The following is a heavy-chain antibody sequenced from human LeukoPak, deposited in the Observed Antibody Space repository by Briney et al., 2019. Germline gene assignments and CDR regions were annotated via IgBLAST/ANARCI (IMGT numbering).Heavy chain of an antibody. CDR3: ARDTGMATSFGY. J-gene: IGHJ4*02. D-gene: IGHD5-24*01. CDR1: GFTFSSYE. V-gene: IGHV3-48*03. Sequence: PGGSLRLSCAASGFTFSSYEMNWVRQAPGKGLEWVSYISSSGSTIYHADSVKGRFTISRDNAKNSLYLQMNSLRAEDTAVYYCARDTGMATSFGYWGQGTLVTVSS. CDR2: ISSSGSTI.